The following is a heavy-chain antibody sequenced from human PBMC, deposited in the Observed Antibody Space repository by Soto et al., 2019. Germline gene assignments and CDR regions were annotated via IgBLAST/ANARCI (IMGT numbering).Heavy chain of an antibody. CDR2: IGTSGTPT. Sequence: GGSLRLSCIASGFTFRNYAMAWVRQAPGEDLEWVSAIGTSGTPTLYADSVKSRFSIPRDDSRNTVSLQMNSLGVEDTATYYCTRIMWSSRRDALDIWGQGNTVTVSS. V-gene: IGHV3-23*01. CDR1: GFTFRNYA. D-gene: IGHD2-21*01. CDR3: TRIMWSSRRDALDI. J-gene: IGHJ6*02.